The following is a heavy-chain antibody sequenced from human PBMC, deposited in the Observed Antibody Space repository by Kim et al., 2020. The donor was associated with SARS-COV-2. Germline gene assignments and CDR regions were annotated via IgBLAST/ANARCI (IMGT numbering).Heavy chain of an antibody. D-gene: IGHD3-3*01. Sequence: VAVKGRVTISRDNAKNSLYLKMNSLRAEDTAVYYCARVVDFWSGYYPDYWGQGTLVTVSS. V-gene: IGHV3-11*05. J-gene: IGHJ4*02. CDR3: ARVVDFWSGYYPDY.